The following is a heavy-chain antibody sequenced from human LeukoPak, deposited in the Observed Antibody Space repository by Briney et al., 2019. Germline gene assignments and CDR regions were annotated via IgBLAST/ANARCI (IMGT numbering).Heavy chain of an antibody. D-gene: IGHD3-10*01. CDR1: GFTFRTYS. J-gene: IGHJ4*02. CDR3: AKYYGSGSYFDY. V-gene: IGHV3-48*04. CDR2: ISSSSSTI. Sequence: GGSLRLSCAASGFTFRTYSMNWVRQAPGKGLEWVSYISSSSSTIYYADSVKGRFTVSRDNAKNSLYLQMNSLRAEDTAVYYCAKYYGSGSYFDYWGQGTLVTVSS.